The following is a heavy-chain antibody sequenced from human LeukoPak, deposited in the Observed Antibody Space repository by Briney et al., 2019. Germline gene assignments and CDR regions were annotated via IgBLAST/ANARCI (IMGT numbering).Heavy chain of an antibody. CDR3: AKDAYPTYYDILTGYFPSTFFDY. CDR1: GFTFSSYG. CDR2: ISYDGSNK. D-gene: IGHD3-9*01. V-gene: IGHV3-30*18. J-gene: IGHJ4*02. Sequence: GGSLRLSCAASGFTFSSYGMNWVRQAPGKGLEWVAVISYDGSNKYYADSVKGRFTISRDNSKNTLYLQMNSLRAEDTAVYYCAKDAYPTYYDILTGYFPSTFFDYWGQGTLVTVSS.